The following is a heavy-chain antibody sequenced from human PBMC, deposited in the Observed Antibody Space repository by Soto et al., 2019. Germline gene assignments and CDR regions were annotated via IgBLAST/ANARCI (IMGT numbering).Heavy chain of an antibody. V-gene: IGHV4-4*07. CDR2: IDTSGNT. CDR1: GGSISTYY. CDR3: ARVGGSGYYYPLMGYFDY. J-gene: IGHJ4*02. Sequence: SETLSLTCTVSGGSISTYYWSWIRQPAGKGLEWIGRIDTSGNTNYNPSLKSRVTMSVDTSKKQFSLKLTSVTAADTAVYYCARVGGSGYYYPLMGYFDYWGQGTLVTVSS. D-gene: IGHD3-22*01.